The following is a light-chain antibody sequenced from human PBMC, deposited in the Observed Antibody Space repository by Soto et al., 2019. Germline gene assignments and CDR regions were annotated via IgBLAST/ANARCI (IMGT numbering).Light chain of an antibody. Sequence: QSALTQPASVSGYPGQSITISCTGTSSDVGGYNYVSWYQQHPGKAPKLMIYDVSNRPSGVSNRFSGSKSGNTASLTISGLQAEDEAEDYCSSYTSSSTLVFGGGTKLTVL. CDR3: SSYTSSSTLV. CDR2: DVS. CDR1: SSDVGGYNY. J-gene: IGLJ2*01. V-gene: IGLV2-14*01.